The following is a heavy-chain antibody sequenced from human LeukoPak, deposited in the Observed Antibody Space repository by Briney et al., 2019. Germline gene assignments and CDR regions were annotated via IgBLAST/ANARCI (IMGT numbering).Heavy chain of an antibody. CDR2: IYYSGST. CDR1: GGSISSGDYY. CDR3: ARELSYSLSRSYYFDY. D-gene: IGHD4-11*01. V-gene: IGHV4-30-4*08. Sequence: PSQTLSLICTVSGGSISSGDYYWSWIRQPPGKGLEWIGYIYYSGSTYYNPSLKSRVTISVDTSKNQFSLKLSSVTAADTAVYYCARELSYSLSRSYYFDYWGQGTLVTVSS. J-gene: IGHJ4*02.